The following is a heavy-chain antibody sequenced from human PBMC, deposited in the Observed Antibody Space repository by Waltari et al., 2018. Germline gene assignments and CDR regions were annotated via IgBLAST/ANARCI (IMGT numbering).Heavy chain of an antibody. CDR1: GFTFSDYY. V-gene: IGHV3-11*04. J-gene: IGHJ4*02. CDR2: ISSSGSTI. CDR3: ASLGDWNYVDY. D-gene: IGHD3-16*01. Sequence: QVQLVESGGGLVKPGGSLRLSCAASGFTFSDYYLSWIRKAPGKGLEGVSYISSSGSTIYYADSVKGRVTISRDNAKNSLYLQMNSLRAEDTAVYYCASLGDWNYVDYWGQGTLVTVSS.